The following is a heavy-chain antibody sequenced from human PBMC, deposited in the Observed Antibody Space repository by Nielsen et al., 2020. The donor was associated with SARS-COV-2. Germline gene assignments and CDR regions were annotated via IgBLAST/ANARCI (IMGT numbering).Heavy chain of an antibody. CDR1: GFTFSSYG. D-gene: IGHD1-1*01. Sequence: GESLKISCAASGFTFSSYGMHWVRQAPGKGLEWVAVIWYDGSNKYYADSVKGRFTISRDNSKNTLYLQMNSLRAEDTAVYYCARETDQDVFDIWGQGTMVTVSS. CDR2: IWYDGSNK. CDR3: ARETDQDVFDI. J-gene: IGHJ3*02. V-gene: IGHV3-33*01.